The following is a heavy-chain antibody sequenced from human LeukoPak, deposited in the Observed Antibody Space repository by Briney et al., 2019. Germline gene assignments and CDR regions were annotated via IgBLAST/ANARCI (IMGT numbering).Heavy chain of an antibody. CDR3: AHRKYRDAFDI. D-gene: IGHD3-16*02. CDR2: NDWDDDK. Sequence: SGPTLVNHTQTLTLTCTVSGFSLSTSGLGVGWIRQPPGKALEWLALNDWDDDKRYSPSLKTRPTITKDTSNCQVVLTMTNMEPVDTATYYCAHRKYRDAFDIWGQGKMVTVSS. CDR1: GFSLSTSGLG. V-gene: IGHV2-5*02. J-gene: IGHJ3*02.